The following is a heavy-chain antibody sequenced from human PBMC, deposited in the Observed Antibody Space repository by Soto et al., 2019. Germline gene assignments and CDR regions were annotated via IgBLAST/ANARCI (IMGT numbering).Heavy chain of an antibody. CDR3: ARGPRGRSRYYYYYGMDV. V-gene: IGHV4-59*12. CDR1: GGSISNYY. D-gene: IGHD1-26*01. Sequence: SETLSLTCTVSGGSISNYYWSWFRQTPGKGLEWIGYVHDSWGSNYNPSLKSRVTISVDTSKNQFSLKLSSVTAADTAVYYCARGPRGRSRYYYYYGMDVWGQGTTVTVSS. CDR2: VHDSWGS. J-gene: IGHJ6*02.